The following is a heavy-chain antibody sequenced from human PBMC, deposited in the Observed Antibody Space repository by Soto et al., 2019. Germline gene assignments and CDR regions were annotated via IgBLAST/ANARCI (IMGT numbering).Heavy chain of an antibody. Sequence: QVQLVESGGGVVQPGRSLRLSCAASGFTFSRYAMHWVRQAPGKGLEWVAVISDDGSKKYYVDSVKGRFTISRDNSKDTVSLQMNTLRAEDPAVYYCAKDKGSNAWYQDYWGQGTLVTVSS. CDR2: ISDDGSKK. D-gene: IGHD6-19*01. CDR3: AKDKGSNAWYQDY. V-gene: IGHV3-30*18. J-gene: IGHJ4*02. CDR1: GFTFSRYA.